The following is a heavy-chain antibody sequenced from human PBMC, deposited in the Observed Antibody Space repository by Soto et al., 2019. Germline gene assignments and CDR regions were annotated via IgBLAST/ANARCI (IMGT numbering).Heavy chain of an antibody. D-gene: IGHD2-8*01. Sequence: QVQLVQSGAEVKKPGASVKVSCKASGYTFTSYGISWVRQAPGQGLEWMGWISAYNGNTNYAQKLQGRVTMTTDTSTSTAYMELRSLRSDDTAVYYCARAISWDCQKHGVCYRPSGVYFDYWGQGTLVTVSS. V-gene: IGHV1-18*01. CDR1: GYTFTSYG. CDR2: ISAYNGNT. CDR3: ARAISWDCQKHGVCYRPSGVYFDY. J-gene: IGHJ4*02.